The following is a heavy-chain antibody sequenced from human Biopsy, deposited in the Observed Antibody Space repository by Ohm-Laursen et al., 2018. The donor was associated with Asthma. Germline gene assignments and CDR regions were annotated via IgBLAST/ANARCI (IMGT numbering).Heavy chain of an antibody. Sequence: GTLSLTCSLSSGSGGYMRSGNYYWGWIRQPPGKGLEWIGNIYKSGQVYYNLSLKSRVTISVDTSKNQLSLQLRSVTAADTAVYYCARQKLVAAEGPFEMWGQGTMVIVSS. CDR1: SGSGGYMRSGNYY. D-gene: IGHD1-26*01. CDR2: IYKSGQV. J-gene: IGHJ3*02. CDR3: ARQKLVAAEGPFEM. V-gene: IGHV4-39*01.